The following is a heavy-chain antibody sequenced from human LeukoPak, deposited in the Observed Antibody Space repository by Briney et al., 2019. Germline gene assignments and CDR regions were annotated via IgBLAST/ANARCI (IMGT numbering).Heavy chain of an antibody. J-gene: IGHJ5*02. D-gene: IGHD3-3*01. CDR3: ARATPYYDFWSGYYKGSWFDP. V-gene: IGHV4-59*01. CDR2: IYYSGST. Sequence: SETLSLTCTVSGGSISSYYWSWLRQPPGKGLAWIGYIYYSGSTHYNPSLKSRVTISVDTSTNQFSLKLCSVTAADTAVYYCARATPYYDFWSGYYKGSWFDPWGQGTLVTVSS. CDR1: GGSISSYY.